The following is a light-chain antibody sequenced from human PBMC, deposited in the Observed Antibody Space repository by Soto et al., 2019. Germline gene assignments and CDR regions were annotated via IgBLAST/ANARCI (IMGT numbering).Light chain of an antibody. CDR3: QQYYNWPT. CDR1: QSVSSN. J-gene: IGKJ3*01. Sequence: EIVMTQSPATLSVSPGERATLSCRASQSVSSNLAWYQQKPGQAPRLLIYGASTRATGIPARFSGSGSGTDFPITISSLQTEDFAVYDCQQYYNWPTFGPGTKVDIK. V-gene: IGKV3-15*01. CDR2: GAS.